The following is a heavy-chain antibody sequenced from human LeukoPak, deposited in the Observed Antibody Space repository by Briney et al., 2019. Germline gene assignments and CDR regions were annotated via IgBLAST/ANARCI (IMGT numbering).Heavy chain of an antibody. J-gene: IGHJ4*02. CDR1: GFTFSSYV. CDR3: AKSQQQLLQSPGG. V-gene: IGHV3-23*01. CDR2: ISDSGAYT. Sequence: PGGSLRLSCAASGFTFSSYVMSWVRQDPGKGLEWVSGISDSGAYTYYADSVKGRFTISRDNSKNTLYLQMNSLRAEDTAVYYCAKSQQQLLQSPGGWGQGTLVTVSS. D-gene: IGHD6-13*01.